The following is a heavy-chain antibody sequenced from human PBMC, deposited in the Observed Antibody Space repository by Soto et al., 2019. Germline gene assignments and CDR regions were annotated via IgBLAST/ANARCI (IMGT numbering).Heavy chain of an antibody. J-gene: IGHJ4*02. CDR3: ARKYHFGSGSYLYYFDY. D-gene: IGHD3-10*01. Sequence: EVQLLESGGDLVQPGGSLRLSCAASGFTFSHYAMSWVRQAPGKGLEWVSTIAADGGSTYYGDSVKGRFSISRDNSKNTLFLKLNSLRAEDTAVYYCARKYHFGSGSYLYYFDYWGQGGLVTVSS. V-gene: IGHV3-23*01. CDR2: IAADGGST. CDR1: GFTFSHYA.